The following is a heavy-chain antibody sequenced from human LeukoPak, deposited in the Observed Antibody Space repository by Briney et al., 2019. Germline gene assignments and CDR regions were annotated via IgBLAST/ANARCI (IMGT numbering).Heavy chain of an antibody. J-gene: IGHJ5*02. D-gene: IGHD4-23*01. Sequence: GGSLRLSCAASGFTLSSFAMNWVRQAPGKGLEWVSYINSAASTRYYADSVKGRFTISRDSAKNLLYLQMNSLRGEDTAVYYCARDVSYYGGDWFDPWGQGTLVTASS. CDR3: ARDVSYYGGDWFDP. CDR2: INSAASTR. V-gene: IGHV3-48*03. CDR1: GFTLSSFA.